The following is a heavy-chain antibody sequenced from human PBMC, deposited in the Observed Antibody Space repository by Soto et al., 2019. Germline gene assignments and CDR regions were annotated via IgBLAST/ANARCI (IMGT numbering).Heavy chain of an antibody. CDR2: IIPIFGTA. CDR1: GGTFSSYA. Sequence: QVQLVQSGAEVKKPVSSVKVSCKASGGTFSSYAISWVRQAPGQGLEWMGGIIPIFGTANYAQKFQGRVTITADESTSTAYMELSSLRSEDTAVYYCARHQDIVVVPAAIVRYYYYGMDGWGQGTTVTVSS. V-gene: IGHV1-69*01. J-gene: IGHJ6*02. CDR3: ARHQDIVVVPAAIVRYYYYGMDG. D-gene: IGHD2-2*02.